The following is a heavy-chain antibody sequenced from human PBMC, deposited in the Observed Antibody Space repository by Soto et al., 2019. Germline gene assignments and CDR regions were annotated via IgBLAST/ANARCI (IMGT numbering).Heavy chain of an antibody. V-gene: IGHV3-7*03. CDR2: IRQDGGDK. Sequence: GGSLRLSCAASGFTFSSYWMSWVRQAPGKGLEWVANIRQDGGDKYFQDSVKGRFTISRDNAKNSLYLQMNSLRAEDTAVYYCARYRLHFASYLDPWGQGTLVTVSS. D-gene: IGHD6-25*01. J-gene: IGHJ5*02. CDR3: ARYRLHFASYLDP. CDR1: GFTFSSYW.